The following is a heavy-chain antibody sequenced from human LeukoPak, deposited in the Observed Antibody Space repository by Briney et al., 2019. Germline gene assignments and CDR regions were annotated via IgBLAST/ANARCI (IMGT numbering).Heavy chain of an antibody. CDR3: ARDGEDYYDSSGYHFDY. J-gene: IGHJ4*02. CDR2: IYYSGST. D-gene: IGHD3-22*01. CDR1: GGSISSCTYS. Sequence: PSETLSLTCTVSGGSISSCTYSWGWIRQPPGKGLEWIGSIYYSGSTYYNPSLKSRVTISVDTSKNQFSLKLSSVTAADTAVYYCARDGEDYYDSSGYHFDYWGQGTLVTVSS. V-gene: IGHV4-39*07.